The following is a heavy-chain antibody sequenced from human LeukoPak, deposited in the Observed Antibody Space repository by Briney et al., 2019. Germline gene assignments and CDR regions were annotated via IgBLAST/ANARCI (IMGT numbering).Heavy chain of an antibody. CDR2: IIPIFGTA. J-gene: IGHJ4*02. V-gene: IGHV1-69*05. D-gene: IGHD6-19*01. Sequence: GSSAKVSCNASGGSLSSYAISWVRQAPGQGLEWMGRIIPIFGTANYAQKFQGRVTITTDESTSTAYMELSSLRSEDTAVYYCARDSSDEGIAVAGNFDYWGQGTLVTVSS. CDR3: ARDSSDEGIAVAGNFDY. CDR1: GGSLSSYA.